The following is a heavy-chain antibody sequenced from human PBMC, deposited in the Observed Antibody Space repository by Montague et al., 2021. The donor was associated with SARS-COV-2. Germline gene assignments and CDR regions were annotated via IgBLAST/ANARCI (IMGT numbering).Heavy chain of an antibody. Sequence: CAISGDSVSRNTAFWNWVRQSPSRGLEFLGRTYYRSKWQNDYAVSVRSRITINPDTSKNQFSLHLNSVTPEDTAVYYCSRGTLRLGMDVWGQGTTVTVSS. CDR1: GDSVSRNTAF. CDR3: SRGTLRLGMDV. D-gene: IGHD4-17*01. CDR2: TYYRSKWQN. J-gene: IGHJ6*02. V-gene: IGHV6-1*01.